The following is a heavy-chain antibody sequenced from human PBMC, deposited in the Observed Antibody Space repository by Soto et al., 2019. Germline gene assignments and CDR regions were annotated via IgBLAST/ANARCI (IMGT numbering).Heavy chain of an antibody. CDR1: DEIFNTYW. CDR2: IDPSDSYT. D-gene: IGHD1-26*01. V-gene: IGHV5-10-1*01. J-gene: IGHJ1*01. CDR3: GRESGSGQADV. Sequence: GESLKISCQTSDEIFNTYWITWVRQMPGRGLEWVGRIDPSDSYTTYNPSLKGHVILSADKSMNTAYVQWTSLRASDTDMYFCGRESGSGQADVWGQGTLVTVSS.